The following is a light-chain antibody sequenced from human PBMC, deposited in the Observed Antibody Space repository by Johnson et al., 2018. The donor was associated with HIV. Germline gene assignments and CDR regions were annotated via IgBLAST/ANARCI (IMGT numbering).Light chain of an antibody. Sequence: QSVLTQPPSVSAVPGQKVTISCSGSSSNIGNNYVSWYQQLPGTAPKLLIYENNKRPSGIPDRFSGSKSGTSATLGITGLQTGDEADYYCGTWDSSLSAGGVFGTGTKVTVL. CDR1: SSNIGNNY. CDR3: GTWDSSLSAGGV. J-gene: IGLJ1*01. CDR2: ENN. V-gene: IGLV1-51*02.